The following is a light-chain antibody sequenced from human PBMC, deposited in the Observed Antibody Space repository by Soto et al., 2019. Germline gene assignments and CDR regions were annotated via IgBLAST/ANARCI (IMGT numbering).Light chain of an antibody. CDR1: QSVSSN. CDR2: GAS. Sequence: EIVMTQSPATLSVSPGERATLSCRASQSVSSNLAWYQQKPAQAPRLLIYGASRRAPGIPERFSGSGSGTDLTLTISRLEPEDFAVYYCQQYLTSPKTFGQGTKVDIK. CDR3: QQYLTSPKT. V-gene: IGKV3-20*01. J-gene: IGKJ1*01.